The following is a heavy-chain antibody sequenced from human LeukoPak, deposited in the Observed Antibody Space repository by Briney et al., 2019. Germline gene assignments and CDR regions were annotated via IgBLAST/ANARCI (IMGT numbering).Heavy chain of an antibody. CDR3: ARETGVWYFDL. CDR1: AYSISSGYY. V-gene: IGHV4-38-2*02. CDR2: IYHGGST. J-gene: IGHJ2*01. Sequence: SETLSLTCTVSAYSISSGYYWGWIRQPPGKGLEWIGRIYHGGSTYYNPSLNSRVTISVDTSKDQFSLKLSSVTAAETAVYYCARETGVWYFDLWGRGTLVTVSS. D-gene: IGHD7-27*01.